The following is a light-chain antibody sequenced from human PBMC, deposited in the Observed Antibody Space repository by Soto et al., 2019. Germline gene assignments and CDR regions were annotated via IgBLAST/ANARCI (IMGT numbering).Light chain of an antibody. CDR2: GNS. CDR3: QSYDSSLSGAGV. J-gene: IGLJ1*01. V-gene: IGLV1-40*01. CDR1: SSNIGAGYD. Sequence: QAVVTQSPSVSGAPGQRVTISCSGSSSNIGAGYDVHWYQQLPGTAPKLLIYGNSNRPSGVPDRFSGSKSGTSASLAITGLQAEAEADYYCQSYDSSLSGAGVFGTGTKLTVL.